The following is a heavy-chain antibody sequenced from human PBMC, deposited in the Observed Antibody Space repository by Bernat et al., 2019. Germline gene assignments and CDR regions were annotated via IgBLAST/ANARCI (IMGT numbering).Heavy chain of an antibody. CDR3: ARDSLYCTNGVCYRDAFDI. J-gene: IGHJ3*02. D-gene: IGHD2-8*01. V-gene: IGHV3-7*03. CDR2: IKQDGSEK. CDR1: GFTFSSYW. Sequence: EVQLVESGGGLVQPGGSLRLSCAASGFTFSSYWMSWVRQAPGKVLEWVANIKQDGSEKYYVDSVKGRFTISRDNAKNSLYLQMNSLRAEDTAVYYCARDSLYCTNGVCYRDAFDIWGQGTMVTVSS.